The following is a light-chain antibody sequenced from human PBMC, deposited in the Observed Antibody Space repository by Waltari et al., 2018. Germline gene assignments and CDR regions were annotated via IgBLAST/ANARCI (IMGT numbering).Light chain of an antibody. Sequence: QSALTQPASVSGSPGQSITISCTGTSSDFGNYNLVSWYQRHQGKPPKLIIYEATKRPSDISNHFSASKSGNTASLTISGLQAEDEADYFCCSYADSNTWVFGGGTRLTVL. J-gene: IGLJ3*02. V-gene: IGLV2-23*01. CDR1: SSDFGNYNL. CDR2: EAT. CDR3: CSYADSNTWV.